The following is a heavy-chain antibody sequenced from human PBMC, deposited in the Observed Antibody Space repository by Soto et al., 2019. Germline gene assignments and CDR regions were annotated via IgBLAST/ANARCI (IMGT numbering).Heavy chain of an antibody. D-gene: IGHD2-21*02. J-gene: IGHJ6*02. V-gene: IGHV1-46*01. CDR2: INPTLGTT. Sequence: QVQLVQSGAEVKKPGASVKVSCKASGYVFTSSFMHWVRQAPGQGLEWMGMINPTLGTTAYAHRFQGRIAVSRDTSTATVYMDLSSLISADTAIYYCATEVNTVIMPGDTEDYSALDVWGQGTTVIVSS. CDR3: ATEVNTVIMPGDTEDYSALDV. CDR1: GYVFTSSF.